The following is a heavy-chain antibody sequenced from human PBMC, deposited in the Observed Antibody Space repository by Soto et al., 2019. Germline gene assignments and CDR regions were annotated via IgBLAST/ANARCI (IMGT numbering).Heavy chain of an antibody. J-gene: IGHJ5*02. CDR3: ARDRRLGVAQVSFDP. CDR1: GYTFTSYG. V-gene: IGHV1-18*01. Sequence: GASVKVSCKASGYTFTSYGISWVRQAPGQGLEWMGWISAYNGNTNYAQKLQGRVTMTTDTSTSTAYMELRSLRSDDTAVYYCARDRRLGVAQVSFDPCGQGTLVTVSS. D-gene: IGHD3-16*01. CDR2: ISAYNGNT.